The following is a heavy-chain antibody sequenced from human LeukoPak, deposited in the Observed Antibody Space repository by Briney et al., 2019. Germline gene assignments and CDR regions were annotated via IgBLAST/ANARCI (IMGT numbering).Heavy chain of an antibody. Sequence: ASVKVSCKASGYTFTGYYMHWVRQAPGQGLEWMGWINPNSGGTNYAQKFRGRVTMTRDTSISTSYMDLSRLKSDDTAVYYYARANSGYDPVYYFGLDVWGQGTTVTVSS. CDR3: ARANSGYDPVYYFGLDV. CDR1: GYTFTGYY. V-gene: IGHV1-2*02. J-gene: IGHJ6*02. CDR2: INPNSGGT. D-gene: IGHD5-12*01.